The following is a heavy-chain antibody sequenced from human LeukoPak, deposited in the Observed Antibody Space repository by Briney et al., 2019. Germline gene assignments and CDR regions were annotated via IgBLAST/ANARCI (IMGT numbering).Heavy chain of an antibody. CDR3: ARGILGEFYDY. J-gene: IGHJ4*02. D-gene: IGHD3-16*01. CDR2: MNPNSGNT. Sequence: ASVKVSCKASGYTFTSYDINWVRQATGQGLEWMGWMNPNSGNTGYAQKFQGRVTITADESTSTAYMELSSLRSEDTAVYYCARGILGEFYDYWGQGTLVTVSS. V-gene: IGHV1-8*01. CDR1: GYTFTSYD.